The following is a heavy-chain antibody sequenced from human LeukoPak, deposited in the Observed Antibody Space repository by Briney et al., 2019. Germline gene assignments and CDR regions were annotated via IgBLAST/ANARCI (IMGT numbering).Heavy chain of an antibody. V-gene: IGHV3-30-3*01. CDR1: GFTFSSYA. J-gene: IGHJ4*02. CDR2: ISYDGSNK. D-gene: IGHD6-19*01. CDR3: AKGVEQWLVPLY. Sequence: PGRSLRLSCAASGFTFSSYAMHWVRQAPGKGLEWVAVISYDGSNKYYADSVKGRFTISRDNSKNTLYLQMNSLRAEDTAVYYCAKGVEQWLVPLYWGQGTLVTVSS.